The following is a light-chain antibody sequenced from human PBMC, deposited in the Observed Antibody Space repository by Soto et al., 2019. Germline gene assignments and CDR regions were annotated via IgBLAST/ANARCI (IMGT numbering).Light chain of an antibody. Sequence: DVVMTQSPLSLPVTLGQPASISCRSSQSLVSSDGDTYLNWFQQRPGQSPRRLIYKVSNRDSGVPDRFSGSGSGTDFTLKISRVEAEDVAMYFCMQVTHWPFTFGPGTKVEIK. CDR2: KVS. V-gene: IGKV2-30*01. CDR3: MQVTHWPFT. J-gene: IGKJ3*01. CDR1: QSLVSSDGDTY.